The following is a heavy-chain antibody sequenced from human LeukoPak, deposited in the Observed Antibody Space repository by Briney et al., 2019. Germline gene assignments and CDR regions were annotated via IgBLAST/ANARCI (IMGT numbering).Heavy chain of an antibody. Sequence: SETLSLTCTVSSGSISNYDWSWIWQPVGKGLEWIGRIYSSGSTDYNPSLKSRVTMSIDTSKSQFSLKLASVTAADTAVYYCARRESGSNAFHIWGQGTMVTVSS. D-gene: IGHD3-10*01. CDR2: IYSSGST. V-gene: IGHV4-4*07. CDR3: ARRESGSNAFHI. CDR1: SGSISNYD. J-gene: IGHJ3*02.